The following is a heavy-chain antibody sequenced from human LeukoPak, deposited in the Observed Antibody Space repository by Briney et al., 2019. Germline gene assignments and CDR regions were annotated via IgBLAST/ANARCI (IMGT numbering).Heavy chain of an antibody. CDR3: ARLGAIVVIPDAMPDWYFDL. D-gene: IGHD2-2*01. Sequence: GESLKISCKGSGYIFTNYWIGWVRQMPGKGLECMGIIYPSDSDTTYGPSFQGQVSISVDKSSGTAYLQWTSLKSSDTAMYYCARLGAIVVIPDAMPDWYFDLWGRGTLVTVSS. J-gene: IGHJ2*01. V-gene: IGHV5-51*01. CDR1: GYIFTNYW. CDR2: IYPSDSDT.